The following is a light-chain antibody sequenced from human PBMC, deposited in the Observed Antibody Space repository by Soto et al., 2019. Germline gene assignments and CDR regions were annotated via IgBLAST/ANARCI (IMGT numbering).Light chain of an antibody. CDR1: SNDVGGYNY. CDR2: DVS. CDR3: SSYTSSSPLV. Sequence: QSALTQPASVSGSPGQSITISCTGTSNDVGGYNYVSWYQQHPGKAPKLMIYDVSNRPSGVSNRFSGSKSGNTASLTISELQAEDEDDYYCSSYTSSSPLVFGGGTKLTVL. V-gene: IGLV2-14*01. J-gene: IGLJ3*02.